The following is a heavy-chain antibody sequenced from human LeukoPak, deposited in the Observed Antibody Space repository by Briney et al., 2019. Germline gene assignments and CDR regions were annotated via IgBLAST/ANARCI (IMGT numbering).Heavy chain of an antibody. CDR2: INHSGST. CDR1: GGSFSGYY. V-gene: IGHV4-34*01. CDR3: ARDPSFDYVWGSYRQRAFDI. Sequence: SETLSLTCAVYGGSFSGYYWSWIRQPPGKGLEWIGEINHSGSTNYNPSLKSRVTISVDTSKNQFSLKLSSVTAADTAVYYCARDPSFDYVWGSYRQRAFDIWGQGTMVTVPS. J-gene: IGHJ3*02. D-gene: IGHD3-16*02.